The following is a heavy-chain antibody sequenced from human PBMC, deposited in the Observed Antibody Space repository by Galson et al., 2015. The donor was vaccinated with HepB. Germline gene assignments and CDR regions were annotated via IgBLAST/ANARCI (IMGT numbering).Heavy chain of an antibody. CDR3: ARDTPFSDRSLSY. D-gene: IGHD3-16*02. CDR2: ISGYNGNT. Sequence: SVKVSCKASGYTFPNYGINWVRQAPGQGPEWMGWISGYNGNTKDAQKLQGRVTLTTDTSTNTVYMELRGLRSDDTAIYYCARDTPFSDRSLSYWGQGTLVTVSS. J-gene: IGHJ4*02. CDR1: GYTFPNYG. V-gene: IGHV1-18*01.